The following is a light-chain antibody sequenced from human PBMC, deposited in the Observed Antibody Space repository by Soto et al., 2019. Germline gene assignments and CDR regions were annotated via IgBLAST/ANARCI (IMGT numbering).Light chain of an antibody. CDR3: QQYNDWPLT. CDR2: GAS. V-gene: IGKV3-15*01. J-gene: IGKJ4*01. Sequence: EVLVTQSPATLSVSPGERAALSCRASQSVSSNLAWYQQKPGQAPRLLIYGASTRATGIPARFSGSGSGTDFTLTISSLQSEDFELYYCQQYNDWPLTFGGGTKLEIK. CDR1: QSVSSN.